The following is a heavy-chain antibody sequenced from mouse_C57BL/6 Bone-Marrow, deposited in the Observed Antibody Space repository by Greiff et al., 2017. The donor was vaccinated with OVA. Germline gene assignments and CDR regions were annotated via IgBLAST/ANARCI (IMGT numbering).Heavy chain of an antibody. CDR3: TRDSNYGFAY. Sequence: EVKVEESGEGLVKPGGSLKLSCAASGFTFSSYAMSWVRQTPEKRLEWVAYISSGGDYIYYADTVKGRFTISRDNARNTLYLQMSSLKSEDTAMYYCTRDSNYGFAYWGQGTLVTVSA. V-gene: IGHV5-9-1*02. J-gene: IGHJ3*01. D-gene: IGHD2-5*01. CDR2: ISSGGDYI. CDR1: GFTFSSYA.